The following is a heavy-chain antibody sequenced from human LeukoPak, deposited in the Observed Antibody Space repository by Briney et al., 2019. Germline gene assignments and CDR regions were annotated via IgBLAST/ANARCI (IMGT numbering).Heavy chain of an antibody. J-gene: IGHJ4*02. CDR3: ARDEREGIASQFDY. Sequence: KPSETLSLTCTVSGGSISNYYWSWIRQPAGKGLEWIGRIYTSGSTNYNPFLKSRVTISVDTSKNLFSLKLSSVTAADTAVYYCARDEREGIASQFDYWGQGTLVTVSS. CDR1: GGSISNYY. V-gene: IGHV4-4*07. D-gene: IGHD6-13*01. CDR2: IYTSGST.